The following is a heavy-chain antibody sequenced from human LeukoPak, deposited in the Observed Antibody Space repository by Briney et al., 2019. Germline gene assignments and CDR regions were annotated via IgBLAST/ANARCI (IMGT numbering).Heavy chain of an antibody. Sequence: GGSLRLSCAASGFTFSSYSMNWVRQAPGKGLEWVSSISSSSSYIYYADSVKGRFTISRDNAKNSLYLQMNSLRAEDTAVYYCARDTYYDFWSGYLDYYYMDVWGKGTTVTVSS. CDR3: ARDTYYDFWSGYLDYYYMDV. CDR2: ISSSSSYI. J-gene: IGHJ6*03. CDR1: GFTFSSYS. D-gene: IGHD3-3*01. V-gene: IGHV3-21*01.